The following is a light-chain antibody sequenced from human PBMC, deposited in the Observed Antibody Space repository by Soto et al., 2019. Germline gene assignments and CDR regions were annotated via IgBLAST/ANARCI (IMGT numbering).Light chain of an antibody. V-gene: IGKV1-5*01. CDR2: DAS. J-gene: IGKJ1*01. CDR3: QHYGGMWA. Sequence: DIQMTQSPPTLSASVGDRVTITCRASESITNRLAWYQQRPGKAPKVLIYDASNLESGVPSRFSGSGFGPEFILTISSLQPDDFATYCCQHYGGMWAFGQGTKVEVK. CDR1: ESITNR.